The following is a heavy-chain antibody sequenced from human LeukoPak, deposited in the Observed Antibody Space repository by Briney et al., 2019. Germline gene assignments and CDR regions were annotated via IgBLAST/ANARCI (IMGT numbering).Heavy chain of an antibody. CDR3: APLPPPGDYKK. J-gene: IGHJ4*02. CDR1: GGSISSSSYY. CDR2: IYYSGST. V-gene: IGHV4-39*07. D-gene: IGHD4-17*01. Sequence: SETLSLTCTVSGGSISSSSYYWGWIRQPPGKGLEWIGSIYYSGSTYYNPSLKSRVTISVDTSKNQFSLKLSSVTAADTAVYYCAPLPPPGDYKKWGQGTLVTVSS.